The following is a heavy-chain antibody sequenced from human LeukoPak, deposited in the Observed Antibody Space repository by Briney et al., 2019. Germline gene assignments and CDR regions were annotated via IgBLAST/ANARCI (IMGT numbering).Heavy chain of an antibody. CDR2: IYYSGST. CDR1: GGSISSGGYY. J-gene: IGHJ5*02. V-gene: IGHV4-31*03. CDR3: ARDSGNNWFDP. D-gene: IGHD1-26*01. Sequence: SETLSLTCTVSGGSISSGGYYWSWIRQHPGEGLEWIGYIYYSGSTYYNPSLKSRVTISVDTSKNQFSLELSSVTAADTAVYYCARDSGNNWFDPWGQGTLVTVSS.